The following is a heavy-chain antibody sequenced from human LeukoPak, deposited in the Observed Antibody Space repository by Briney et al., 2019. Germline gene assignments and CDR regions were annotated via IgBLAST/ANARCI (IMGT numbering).Heavy chain of an antibody. CDR3: VREQYISGWYESTPFDY. CDR1: GYTFTSYG. V-gene: IGHV1-18*01. Sequence: ASVKVSCKASGYTFTSYGISWVRQAPGQGLEWMGWISAYNGNTNYAQKLQGRVTMTTDTSTSTAYMELRSLRAEDTAVYYCVREQYISGWYESTPFDYWGQGTLVTVSS. D-gene: IGHD6-19*01. J-gene: IGHJ4*02. CDR2: ISAYNGNT.